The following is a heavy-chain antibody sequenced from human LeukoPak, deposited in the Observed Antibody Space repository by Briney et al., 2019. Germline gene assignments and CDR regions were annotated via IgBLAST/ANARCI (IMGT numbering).Heavy chain of an antibody. Sequence: SETLSLTCTVSGGSISSYYWSWIRQPPGKGLEWIGYIYYTGGTNYNPSLKSRVTISVDTSKNQFSLKLSSVTAADTAVYYCARSKGYYDILTGYHDAFDIWGQGTMVTVSS. CDR3: ARSKGYYDILTGYHDAFDI. D-gene: IGHD3-9*01. CDR2: IYYTGGT. V-gene: IGHV4-59*01. CDR1: GGSISSYY. J-gene: IGHJ3*02.